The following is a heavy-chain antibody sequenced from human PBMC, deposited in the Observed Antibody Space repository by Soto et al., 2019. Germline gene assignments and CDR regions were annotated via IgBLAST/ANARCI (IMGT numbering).Heavy chain of an antibody. V-gene: IGHV1-18*01. CDR3: ARDKGIEALDSFDP. Sequence: QVQLTQSAAEVKKPGASVKVSCKASGYTFTSYGISWVRQAPGQGLEWMGWISASSGHANYAQKFRGRVTMTTDTSTTTVYMEVRSLRSDDTALYYCARDKGIEALDSFDPWGQGTLVTVSS. CDR2: ISASSGHA. J-gene: IGHJ5*02. D-gene: IGHD6-13*01. CDR1: GYTFTSYG.